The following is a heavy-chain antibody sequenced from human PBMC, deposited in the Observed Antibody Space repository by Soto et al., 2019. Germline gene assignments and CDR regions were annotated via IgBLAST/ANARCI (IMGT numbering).Heavy chain of an antibody. Sequence: EVRLVESGGDLVKSGGSLRLSCVGSGFLFRNYEMNWGRQAPGKGLEWLAHISTTGGHVSESDAVKCRFTISRDNTKHTLYLQMNSLRTEDTGVYYCVSQPHWAPPFESWGQGTLGNVSS. CDR3: VSQPHWAPPFES. V-gene: IGHV3-48*03. CDR1: GFLFRNYE. J-gene: IGHJ4*02. CDR2: ISTTGGHV. D-gene: IGHD7-27*01.